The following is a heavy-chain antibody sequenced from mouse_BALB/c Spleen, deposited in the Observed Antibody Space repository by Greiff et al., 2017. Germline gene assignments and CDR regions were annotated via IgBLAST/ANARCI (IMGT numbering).Heavy chain of an antibody. CDR2: INPYYGST. CDR3: ARRWDSYYAMDY. Sequence: VQLQQTGPELVKPGASVKISCKASGYSFTDYIMLWVKQSHGKSLEWIGNINPYYGSTSYNLKFKGKATLTVDKSSSTAYMQLNSLTSEDSAVYYCARRWDSYYAMDYWGQGTSVTVSS. D-gene: IGHD4-1*01. J-gene: IGHJ4*01. CDR1: GYSFTDYI. V-gene: IGHV1-39*01.